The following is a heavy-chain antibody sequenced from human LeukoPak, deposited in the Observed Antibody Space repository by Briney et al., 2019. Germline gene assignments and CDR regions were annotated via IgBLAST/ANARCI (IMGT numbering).Heavy chain of an antibody. J-gene: IGHJ4*02. D-gene: IGHD1-26*01. Sequence: ASVKVSCKASGYTFTGNGITWVRQAPGQGLEWMGGIIPIFGTATYAQKLQGRVTITADESTSTAYMELSSLRSEDTAVYYCARANAPLLSGSAGSDYWGQGTLVTVSS. CDR2: IIPIFGTA. CDR3: ARANAPLLSGSAGSDY. V-gene: IGHV1-69*13. CDR1: GYTFTGNG.